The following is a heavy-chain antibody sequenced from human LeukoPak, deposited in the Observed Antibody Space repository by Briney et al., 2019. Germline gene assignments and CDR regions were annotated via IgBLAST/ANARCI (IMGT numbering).Heavy chain of an antibody. CDR1: GFTFSTYW. V-gene: IGHV3-74*01. D-gene: IGHD3-16*01. CDR3: ARGNRGSYDY. Sequence: GGSLRLSCAASGFTFSTYWMCWVRRAPGKGLVWVSLMNGDGTTTSYADSVKGRFTISRDNAKNTLYLEMNSLRAEDTAVYYCARGNRGSYDYWGQGTLVTVSS. CDR2: MNGDGTTT. J-gene: IGHJ4*02.